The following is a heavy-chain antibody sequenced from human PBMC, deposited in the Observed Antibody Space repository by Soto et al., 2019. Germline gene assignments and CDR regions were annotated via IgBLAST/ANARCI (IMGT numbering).Heavy chain of an antibody. CDR3: ATGPYHYSSSGVAV. J-gene: IGHJ6*02. CDR1: GFSFSSGW. Sequence: EVQLMESGGDLVKPGGSLRLSCVASGFSFSSGWMNWVRQAPGKGLEWVGRIKSEADGATTDYSQPVKGRFSISRDNSKNTVYLDMNSRKSEETAGYYCATGPYHYSSSGVAVWGQGATVIVSS. D-gene: IGHD3-16*01. CDR2: IKSEADGATT. V-gene: IGHV3-15*07.